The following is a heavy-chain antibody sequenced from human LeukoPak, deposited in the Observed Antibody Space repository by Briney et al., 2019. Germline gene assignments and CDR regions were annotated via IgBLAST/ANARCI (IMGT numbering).Heavy chain of an antibody. V-gene: IGHV3-21*01. Sequence: PGGSLRLSCPASGFTFISYRMNWVRQAPGKGREGVSSINSSSSYIYYADPVKGRFTISRDNAKNSLYLQMNSLRAEDTAVYYCARGYYDSSGYYTTLGYWGQGTLVTVSS. CDR1: GFTFISYR. CDR2: INSSSSYI. J-gene: IGHJ4*02. CDR3: ARGYYDSSGYYTTLGY. D-gene: IGHD3-22*01.